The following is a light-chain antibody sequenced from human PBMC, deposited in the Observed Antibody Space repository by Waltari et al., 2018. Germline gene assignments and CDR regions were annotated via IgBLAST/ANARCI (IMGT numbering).Light chain of an antibody. CDR1: QGIGSN. V-gene: IGKV3-15*01. CDR3: QQYRDSYS. Sequence: IVMTQSPATLSVSPGEGAILSCTASQGIGSNVAWYQQKPGQAPRLPIYDASTRATDLPTRFSGSWSGTEFTLIISSLQSEDFAVYYCQQYRDSYSFGQGTKLEMK. CDR2: DAS. J-gene: IGKJ2*01.